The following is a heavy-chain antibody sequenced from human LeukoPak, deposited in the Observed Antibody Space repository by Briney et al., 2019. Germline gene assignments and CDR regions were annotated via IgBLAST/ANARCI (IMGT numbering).Heavy chain of an antibody. J-gene: IGHJ4*02. CDR1: GYTFTDYD. D-gene: IGHD3-10*01. Sequence: GASVKVSCKTSGYTFTDYDITWVRQAPGQGLEGMGRVSPYNGNTYYSQTFQGRVTITKDTSTGTAYLDLKNLRADDTAMYYCARNGRVRRVVKDLFEYWGQGTLVAVSS. CDR3: ARNGRVRRVVKDLFEY. CDR2: VSPYNGNT. V-gene: IGHV1-18*01.